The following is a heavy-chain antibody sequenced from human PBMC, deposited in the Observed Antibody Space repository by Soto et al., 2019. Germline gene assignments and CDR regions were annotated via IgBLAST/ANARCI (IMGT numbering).Heavy chain of an antibody. CDR2: IYYSGSN. V-gene: IGHV4-31*03. CDR3: ARARMVRGIIYYYGMDV. Sequence: QVQLQESGPGLVKSSQTLSLTCTVSGGSISSDXNYWSWIRQHPGKGLEWIGYIYYSGSNYYNPSLKSRVTISVDTSKNQFSLKLNSVTAADTAVYYCARARMVRGIIYYYGMDVWGQGTTVTVSS. D-gene: IGHD3-10*01. CDR1: GGSISSDXNY. J-gene: IGHJ6*02.